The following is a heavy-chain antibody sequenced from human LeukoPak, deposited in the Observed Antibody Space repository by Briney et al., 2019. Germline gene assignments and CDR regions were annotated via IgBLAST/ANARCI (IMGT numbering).Heavy chain of an antibody. CDR1: GGTFSSYA. CDR3: ARASHYYDSSGYYDY. CDR2: IIPIFGTA. J-gene: IGHJ4*02. Sequence: SVKVSCKASGGTFSSYAISWVRQAPGQGLEWLGGIIPIFGTANYAQKFQGRVTITTDESTSTAYMELSSLRSEDTAVYYCARASHYYDSSGYYDYWGQGTLVTVSA. D-gene: IGHD3-22*01. V-gene: IGHV1-69*05.